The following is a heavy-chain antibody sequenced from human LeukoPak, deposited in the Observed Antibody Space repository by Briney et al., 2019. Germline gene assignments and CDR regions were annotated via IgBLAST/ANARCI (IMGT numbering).Heavy chain of an antibody. CDR1: GESFSGYY. V-gene: IGHV4-34*01. J-gene: IGHJ4*02. Sequence: SETLSLTCAVYGESFSGYYWSRIRQPPGKGLEWIGEINHSGSTNYNPSLKSRVTISVDTSKNQFSLKLSSVTAADTAVYYCARGLSLRGYSYGYADYWGQGTLVTISS. CDR3: ARGLSLRGYSYGYADY. D-gene: IGHD5-18*01. CDR2: INHSGST.